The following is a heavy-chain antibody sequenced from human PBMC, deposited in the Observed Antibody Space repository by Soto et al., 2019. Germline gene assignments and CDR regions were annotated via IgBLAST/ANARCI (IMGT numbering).Heavy chain of an antibody. V-gene: IGHV1-18*01. J-gene: IGHJ4*02. CDR2: ISAYNGNT. Sequence: ASVKVSCKASGYTFTSYGISWVLQAPGQGLEWMGWISAYNGNTNYAQKLQGRVTMTTDTSTSTAYMELRSLRSDDTAVYYCAGSSSSTSFLDYWGQGTLVTVSS. CDR1: GYTFTSYG. D-gene: IGHD6-6*01. CDR3: AGSSSSTSFLDY.